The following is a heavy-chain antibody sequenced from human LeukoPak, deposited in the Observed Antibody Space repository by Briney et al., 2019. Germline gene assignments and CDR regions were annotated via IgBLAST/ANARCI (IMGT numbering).Heavy chain of an antibody. CDR3: ARFATGDFDY. D-gene: IGHD4-17*01. V-gene: IGHV3-7*01. J-gene: IGHJ4*02. CDR2: IKQDGSEK. Sequence: GGSLRLSCVASGFTFSSYWMSWVRQAPGKGLEWVANIKQDGSEKYYVDSVKGRFTISRDNAKNSLYLQMNSLRAEDTAVYYCARFATGDFDYWGQGTLVTVPS. CDR1: GFTFSSYW.